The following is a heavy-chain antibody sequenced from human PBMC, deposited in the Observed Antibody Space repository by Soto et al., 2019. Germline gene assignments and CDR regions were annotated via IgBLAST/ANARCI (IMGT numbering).Heavy chain of an antibody. V-gene: IGHV3-23*01. CDR3: ARRLDNSGYTPLDY. Sequence: GGSLRLSCEASGFTFSIYAMSRVRQAPGKGLEWVSGISDSGGWTYHADSVKGRFTVSRDNSKNTVYLQMNTLRADDTAVYYCARRLDNSGYTPLDYWGQGTLVTVSS. CDR2: ISDSGGWT. J-gene: IGHJ4*02. CDR1: GFTFSIYA. D-gene: IGHD3-22*01.